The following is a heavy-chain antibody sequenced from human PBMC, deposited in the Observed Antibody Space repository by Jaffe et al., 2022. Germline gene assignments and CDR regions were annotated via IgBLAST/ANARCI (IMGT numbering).Heavy chain of an antibody. V-gene: IGHV1-46*03. Sequence: QVQLVQSGAEVKKPGASVKVSCKASGYTFTSYYMHWVRQAPGQGLEWMGIINPSGGSTSYAQKFQGRVTMTRDTSTSTVYMELSSLRSEDTAVYYCARDGGLLYYSYYMDVWGKGTTVTVSS. CDR2: INPSGGST. CDR3: ARDGGLLYYSYYMDV. CDR1: GYTFTSYY. J-gene: IGHJ6*03. D-gene: IGHD2-15*01.